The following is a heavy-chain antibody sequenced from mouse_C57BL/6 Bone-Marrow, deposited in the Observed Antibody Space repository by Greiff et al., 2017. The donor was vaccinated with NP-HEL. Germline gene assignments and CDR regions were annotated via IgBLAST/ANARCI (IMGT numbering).Heavy chain of an antibody. D-gene: IGHD2-2*01. Sequence: VQLQQSGAELARPGASVKLSCKASGYTFTSYGISWVKQRTGQGLEWIGEIYPRSGNTYYNEKFKGKATLTADKSSSTAYMELRSLTSEDSAVYFCAREGGYGLAYWGQGTLVTVSA. J-gene: IGHJ3*01. CDR1: GYTFTSYG. V-gene: IGHV1-81*01. CDR2: IYPRSGNT. CDR3: AREGGYGLAY.